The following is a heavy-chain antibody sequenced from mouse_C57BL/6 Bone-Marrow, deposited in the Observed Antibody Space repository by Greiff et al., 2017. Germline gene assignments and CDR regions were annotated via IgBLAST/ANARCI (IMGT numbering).Heavy chain of an antibody. CDR3: ARYGSSPYYFDY. CDR2: ILPGSGST. J-gene: IGHJ2*01. Sequence: VQLQQSGAELMKPGASVKLSCKATGYTFTGYWIEWVKQRPGHGLEWIGEILPGSGSTNNNEKFKGKTTFTADTSSNTAYMQLSSLTTEDSAIYYCARYGSSPYYFDYWGQGTTLTVSS. D-gene: IGHD1-1*01. V-gene: IGHV1-9*01. CDR1: GYTFTGYW.